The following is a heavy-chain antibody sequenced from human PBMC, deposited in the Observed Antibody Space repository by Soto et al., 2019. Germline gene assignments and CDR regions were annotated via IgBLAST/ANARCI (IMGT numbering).Heavy chain of an antibody. V-gene: IGHV3-33*01. CDR3: ARGGGIQLWSYFDY. CDR1: GFTFSSYG. D-gene: IGHD5-18*01. J-gene: IGHJ4*01. CDR2: IWYDGSNK. Sequence: QVQLVESGGGVVQPGRSLRLSCAASGFTFSSYGMHWVRQAPGKGLEWVAVIWYDGSNKYYADSVKGRFTISRDNSKNTLYLQMNSLRAEDTAVYYCARGGGIQLWSYFDYWGHGTLVTVSS.